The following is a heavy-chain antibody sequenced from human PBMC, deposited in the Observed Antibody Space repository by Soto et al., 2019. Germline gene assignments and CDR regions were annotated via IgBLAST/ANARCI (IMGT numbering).Heavy chain of an antibody. Sequence: GASVKVSCKASGGTFSSYAISWVRQAPGQGLQWMGGIIPIFGTTNYAQKFQGRVTITADEPTSTVYMELSSLRSEDTAVYYCARVTDSNFLYWGQGALVTVSS. CDR2: IIPIFGTT. D-gene: IGHD4-4*01. V-gene: IGHV1-69*13. CDR1: GGTFSSYA. J-gene: IGHJ4*02. CDR3: ARVTDSNFLY.